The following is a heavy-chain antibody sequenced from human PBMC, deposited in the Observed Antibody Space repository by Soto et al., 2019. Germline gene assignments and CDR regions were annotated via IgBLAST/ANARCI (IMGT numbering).Heavy chain of an antibody. CDR3: ARAVPTLGYCSSTSCYSWFDP. J-gene: IGHJ5*02. D-gene: IGHD2-2*02. V-gene: IGHV4-59*01. CDR1: GGSISSYY. Sequence: KPSETLSLTCTVSGGSISSYYWSWIRQPPGKGLEWIGYIYYSGSTNYNPSLKSRVTISVDTSKNQFSLKLSSVTAADTAVYYCARAVPTLGYCSSTSCYSWFDPWGQGTLVTVSS. CDR2: IYYSGST.